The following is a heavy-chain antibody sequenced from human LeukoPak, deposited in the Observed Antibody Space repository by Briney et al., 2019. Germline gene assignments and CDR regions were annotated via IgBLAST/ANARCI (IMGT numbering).Heavy chain of an antibody. D-gene: IGHD5-12*01. Sequence: AGRSLRLSCAASGFTFDDYAMHWVRQAPGKGLEWVSGISWNSGSIGYADSVKGRFTISRDNAKNSLYLQMNSLRAEDTALYYCAKGGASGWLRFVLFDYWGQGTLVTVSS. V-gene: IGHV3-9*01. CDR1: GFTFDDYA. CDR3: AKGGASGWLRFVLFDY. J-gene: IGHJ4*02. CDR2: ISWNSGSI.